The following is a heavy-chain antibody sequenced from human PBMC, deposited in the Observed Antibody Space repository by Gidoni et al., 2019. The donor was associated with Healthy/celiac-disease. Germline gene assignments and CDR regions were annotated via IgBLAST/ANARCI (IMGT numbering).Heavy chain of an antibody. CDR2: INHSGST. J-gene: IGHJ4*02. CDR3: AMGELSDFDY. V-gene: IGHV4-34*01. D-gene: IGHD3-16*02. CDR1: GGSFSGYY. Sequence: QVQLQQWGAGLLKPSETLSLTCPVYGGSFSGYYWSWIRQPPGKGLEWIGEINHSGSTNYNPSLKSRVTISVDTSKNQFSLKLSSVTAADTAVYYCAMGELSDFDYWGQGTLVTVSS.